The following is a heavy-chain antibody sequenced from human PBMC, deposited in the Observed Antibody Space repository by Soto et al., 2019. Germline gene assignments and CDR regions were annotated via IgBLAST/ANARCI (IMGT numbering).Heavy chain of an antibody. V-gene: IGHV1-3*01. D-gene: IGHD3-9*01. J-gene: IGHJ6*02. CDR2: INAGNGNT. Sequence: GASVKVSCKASGYTFASYARHWVRQAPGQRLEWMGWINAGNGNTKYSQKFQGRVTITRDTSASTAYMELSSLRSEDTAVYYCAREPYYDILTGYYTRPYYYYGMDVWGQGTTVTVSS. CDR3: AREPYYDILTGYYTRPYYYYGMDV. CDR1: GYTFASYA.